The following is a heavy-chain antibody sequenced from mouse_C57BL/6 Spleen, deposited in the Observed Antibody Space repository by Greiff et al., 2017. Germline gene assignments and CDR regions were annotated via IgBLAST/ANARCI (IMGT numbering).Heavy chain of an antibody. D-gene: IGHD1-1*01. V-gene: IGHV14-1*01. J-gene: IGHJ3*01. CDR3: TSDYYGSSAWFAY. CDR2: IDPEDGET. Sequence: VQLKESGAELVRPGASVKLSCTASGFNIKDYYMHWVKQRPEQGLEWIGRIDPEDGETEYSPKFQGKATMPADTSSNTAYLQLSSLTSEDTAVYYCTSDYYGSSAWFAYWGQGTLVTVSA. CDR1: GFNIKDYY.